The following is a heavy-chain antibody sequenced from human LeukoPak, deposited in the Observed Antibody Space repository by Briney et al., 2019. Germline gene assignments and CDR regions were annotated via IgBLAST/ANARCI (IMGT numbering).Heavy chain of an antibody. J-gene: IGHJ4*02. CDR3: ARDHPGYRSRRLDY. V-gene: IGHV4-30-4*01. CDR1: GGSISSGDYY. CDR2: IYYSGST. Sequence: PSETLSLTCTVSGGSISSGDYYWSWIRQPPGTGLEWIGYIYYSGSTYYNPSLKSRVTISVDTSKNQFSLKLSSVTAADTAVYYCARDHPGYRSRRLDYWGQGTLVTVSS. D-gene: IGHD6-13*01.